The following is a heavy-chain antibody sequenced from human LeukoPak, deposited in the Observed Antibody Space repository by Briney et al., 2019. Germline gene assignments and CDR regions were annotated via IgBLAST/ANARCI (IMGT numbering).Heavy chain of an antibody. CDR1: GGSISCSNC. J-gene: IGHJ4*02. D-gene: IGHD3-16*01. CDR3: ASLVMPGGSYYFDY. Sequence: SGTLSLTCAVSGGSISCSNCWSWVRQPPGKGLEWIGEIYHSGSTNYNPSLKSRVTISVDKSKNQFSLKLSSVTAADTAVYYCASLVMPGGSYYFDYWGQGTLVTVSS. CDR2: IYHSGST. V-gene: IGHV4-4*02.